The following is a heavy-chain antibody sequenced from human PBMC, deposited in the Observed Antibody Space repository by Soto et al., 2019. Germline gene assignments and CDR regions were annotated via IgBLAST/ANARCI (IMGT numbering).Heavy chain of an antibody. V-gene: IGHV3-23*01. J-gene: IGHJ5*02. CDR3: AKAVFAESYIVVAGRNWFDP. D-gene: IGHD6-19*01. CDR1: GFTFGSYA. Sequence: GGSLRLSCAASGFTFGSYAMSWVRQAPGKGLEWVSAISGSGGSTYYADSVKGRFTISRDNSKNTLYLQMNSLRAEDTAVYYCAKAVFAESYIVVAGRNWFDPWGQGTLVTVS. CDR2: ISGSGGST.